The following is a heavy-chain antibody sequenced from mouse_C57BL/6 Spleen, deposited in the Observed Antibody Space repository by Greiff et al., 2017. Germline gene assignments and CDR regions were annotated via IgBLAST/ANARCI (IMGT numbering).Heavy chain of an antibody. Sequence: QVQLKQSGAELVKPGASVTISCKASGYAFSSYWMNWVKQRPGKGLEWIGQIYTGDGNTNSNGKFKGKDTQTADTYSSTAYMQLSIRTSEDAAVYCGARYYDSSNAIDYWGQGTSGTVSS. CDR1: GYAFSSYW. V-gene: IGHV1-80*01. CDR3: ARYYDSSNAIDY. CDR2: IYTGDGNT. J-gene: IGHJ4*01. D-gene: IGHD1-1*01.